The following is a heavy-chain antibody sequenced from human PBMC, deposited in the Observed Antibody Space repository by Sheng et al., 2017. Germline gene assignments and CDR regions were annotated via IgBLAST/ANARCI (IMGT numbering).Heavy chain of an antibody. CDR2: IYYSGST. Sequence: QLQLQESGTGLVKPSETLSLTCTVSGGSISSRSYYWGWIRQTPGKGLEWIGNIYYSGSTYYNPSLKSRVTISVDTSKNQFSLKLSSVTAADTAVYYCARRFDYDSSGYFGYWGQGTLVTVSS. J-gene: IGHJ4*02. CDR3: ARRFDYDSSGYFGY. V-gene: IGHV4-39*01. D-gene: IGHD3-22*01. CDR1: GGSISSRSYY.